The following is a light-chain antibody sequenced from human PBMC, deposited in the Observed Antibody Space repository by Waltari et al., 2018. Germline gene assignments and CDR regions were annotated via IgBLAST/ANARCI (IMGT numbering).Light chain of an antibody. V-gene: IGKV1-12*01. Sequence: DIQMTQSPSSVSASVGDRVTISCRASQGIGTWLAWYQQKPGKAPNILINGAASLQSGVPSRFSGSGSVTEFTLTINGLQPEDFATYYCQQTDSFPLTFGGGTNVEMK. CDR2: GAA. CDR3: QQTDSFPLT. J-gene: IGKJ4*01. CDR1: QGIGTW.